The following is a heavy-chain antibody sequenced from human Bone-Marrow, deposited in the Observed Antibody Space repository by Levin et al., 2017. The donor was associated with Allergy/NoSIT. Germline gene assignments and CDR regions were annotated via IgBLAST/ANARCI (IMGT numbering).Heavy chain of an antibody. V-gene: IGHV3-23*01. CDR1: GFTFSSYS. CDR3: VKDGEETMDYDILTGYPH. J-gene: IGHJ4*02. CDR2: IGYSDRTA. Sequence: GESLKISCTASGFTFSSYSMSWRRQAPGKGLEWVSAIGYSDRTAYYAGSVKGRFTISRDNSRNTVYLQMNSLRAEDTAVYYCVKDGEETMDYDILTGYPHWGQGILVTVSS. D-gene: IGHD3-9*01.